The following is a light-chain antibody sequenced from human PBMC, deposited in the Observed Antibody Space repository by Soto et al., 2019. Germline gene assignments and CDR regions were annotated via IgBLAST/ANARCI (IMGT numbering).Light chain of an antibody. CDR3: EQYSGSPRT. V-gene: IGKV3-20*01. CDR2: GVS. Sequence: EFVLTQSLGTLSASTGERATLSCRASETINNDFLAWYQQKSGQAPRLLIFGVSRRATGVPDRFSGSGSGTDFTLTISRLEPEDFAYYYCEQYSGSPRTFGQGTKVDI. CDR1: ETINNDF. J-gene: IGKJ1*01.